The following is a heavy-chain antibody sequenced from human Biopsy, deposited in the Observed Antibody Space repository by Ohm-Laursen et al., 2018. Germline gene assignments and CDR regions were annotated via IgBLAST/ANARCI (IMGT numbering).Heavy chain of an antibody. J-gene: IGHJ6*02. D-gene: IGHD2-21*01. Sequence: GSSVKVSCKASGHNFGNYYINWVRKVPGQGLEWLGVVNPVAEATMYAQKFQDRVTLTRDASTNTVYMDPTSLTSEDTAVYYCARESPLRLGVCGAIRCFKEVFGMDVWGQGTTVIVSS. V-gene: IGHV1-46*01. CDR2: VNPVAEAT. CDR3: ARESPLRLGVCGAIRCFKEVFGMDV. CDR1: GHNFGNYY.